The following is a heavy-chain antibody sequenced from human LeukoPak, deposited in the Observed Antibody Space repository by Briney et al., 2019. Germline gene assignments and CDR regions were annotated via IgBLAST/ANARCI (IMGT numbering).Heavy chain of an antibody. CDR1: GGSISSYY. J-gene: IGHJ3*02. V-gene: IGHV4-59*08. Sequence: SETLSLTCTVSGGSISSYYWSWIRQPPGKGLELIGYIYYSGSTNYNPSLKSRVTISVDTSKNQFSLKLSSVTAADTAVYYCARLSVTTGAFDIWGQGTMVTVSS. CDR3: ARLSVTTGAFDI. D-gene: IGHD4-17*01. CDR2: IYYSGST.